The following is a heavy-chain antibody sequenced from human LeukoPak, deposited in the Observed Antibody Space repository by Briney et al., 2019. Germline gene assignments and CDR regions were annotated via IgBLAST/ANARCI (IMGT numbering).Heavy chain of an antibody. V-gene: IGHV1-2*02. Sequence: ASVKVSCKASGYTFTGYYMHWVRQAPGQGLEWMGWINPNHGDTNYVQKFQDRVSMTRDTSISTAYMHLSRLRSADTAVYYCARSPHILTGENFDYWGQGTLLTVSS. D-gene: IGHD3-9*01. CDR3: ARSPHILTGENFDY. CDR2: INPNHGDT. J-gene: IGHJ4*02. CDR1: GYTFTGYY.